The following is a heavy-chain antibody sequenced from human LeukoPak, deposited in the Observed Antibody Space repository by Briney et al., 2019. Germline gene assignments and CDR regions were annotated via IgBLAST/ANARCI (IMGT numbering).Heavy chain of an antibody. CDR1: GGTFSGYA. CDR3: ASLPIVNGVSDY. Sequence: LRASVKVSCKASGGTFSGYAISWVRQAPGQGLEWMGRIIPILGIANYAQKFQGRVTITADKSTSTAYMELSSLRSEDTAVYYCASLPIVNGVSDYWGQGTLVTVSS. D-gene: IGHD2-8*01. J-gene: IGHJ4*02. V-gene: IGHV1-69*04. CDR2: IIPILGIA.